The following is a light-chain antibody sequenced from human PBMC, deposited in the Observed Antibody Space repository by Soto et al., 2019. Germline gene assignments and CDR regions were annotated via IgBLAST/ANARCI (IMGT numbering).Light chain of an antibody. CDR1: QTINNN. V-gene: IGKV3-15*01. CDR2: GAS. CDR3: QKYNSAPIT. J-gene: IGKJ5*01. Sequence: VMTQAPATLSVSPGERATLSCRASQTINNNVAWYQLKDGQVPRLLIYGASTRAADVPARFSGGGSGTEFTLTISSLQPEDVATYYCQKYNSAPITFGQGTRLEIK.